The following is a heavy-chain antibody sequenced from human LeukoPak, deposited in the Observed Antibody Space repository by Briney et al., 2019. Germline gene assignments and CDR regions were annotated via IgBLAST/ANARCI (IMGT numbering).Heavy chain of an antibody. CDR2: ITASGGSP. V-gene: IGHV3-23*01. J-gene: IGHJ6*03. CDR3: AKDLTYNWNFYMDV. Sequence: GSLRLSCAASGFTFSTYGMSWVRQAPGKGLEWVSGITASGGSPHYADSVKGRFTISRDNSKSTLYLQMNSLRAEDTAVYYCAKDLTYNWNFYMDVWGKGTTVTVSS. CDR1: GFTFSTYG. D-gene: IGHD1-20*01.